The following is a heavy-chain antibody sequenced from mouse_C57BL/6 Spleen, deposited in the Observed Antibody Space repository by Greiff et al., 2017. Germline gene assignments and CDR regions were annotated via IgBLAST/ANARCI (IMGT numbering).Heavy chain of an antibody. CDR3: ARSFSNYDYAMDY. CDR2: IRNKANGYTT. CDR1: GFTFTDYY. D-gene: IGHD2-5*01. V-gene: IGHV7-3*01. Sequence: EVQRVESGGGLVQPGGSLSLSCAASGFTFTDYYMSWVRQPPGKALEWLGFIRNKANGYTTEYSASVKGRFTISRDNSQSILYLQMNALRAEDSATYYCARSFSNYDYAMDYWGQGTSVTVSS. J-gene: IGHJ4*01.